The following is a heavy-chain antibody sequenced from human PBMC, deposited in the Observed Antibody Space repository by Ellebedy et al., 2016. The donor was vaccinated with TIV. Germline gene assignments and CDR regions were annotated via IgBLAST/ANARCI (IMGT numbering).Heavy chain of an antibody. CDR3: ARDWGADFNWFDP. J-gene: IGHJ5*02. CDR1: GDSIGIYY. Sequence: SETLSLXCTVSGDSIGIYYWSWIRQPPGKGLEWMGHIRYGGTTEYNPSLKSRITISLDMSKNQFSLKLSAVTAADTALYYCARDWGADFNWFDPWGQGTLVTVSS. CDR2: IRYGGTT. V-gene: IGHV4-59*01. D-gene: IGHD3-16*01.